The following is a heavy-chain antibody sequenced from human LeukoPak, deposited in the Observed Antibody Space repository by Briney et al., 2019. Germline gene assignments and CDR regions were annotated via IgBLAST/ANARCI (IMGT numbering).Heavy chain of an antibody. CDR3: ARHGLISSGWSHWFDP. D-gene: IGHD6-13*01. CDR1: GGSFSGYY. Sequence: SQTLSLTCAVYGGSFSGYYWSWIRQPPGKGLEWIGEINHSGSTNYNPSLKSRVTISVDTSKNQFSLKLSSMTAADTAVYYCARHGLISSGWSHWFDPWGQGTLVTVSS. V-gene: IGHV4-34*01. CDR2: INHSGST. J-gene: IGHJ5*02.